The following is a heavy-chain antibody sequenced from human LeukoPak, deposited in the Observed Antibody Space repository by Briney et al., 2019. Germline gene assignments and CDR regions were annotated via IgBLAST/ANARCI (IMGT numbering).Heavy chain of an antibody. D-gene: IGHD3-22*01. CDR1: GGSISSSSYY. Sequence: SETLSLTCTVSGGSISSSSYYWGWIRQPPGKGLEWIGSIYYSGSTYYNPSLKSRVTISVDTSKNQFSLKLSSVTAADTAVYYCARADDSSGYLPQYYFGYWGQGTLVTVSS. V-gene: IGHV4-39*07. CDR2: IYYSGST. J-gene: IGHJ4*02. CDR3: ARADDSSGYLPQYYFGY.